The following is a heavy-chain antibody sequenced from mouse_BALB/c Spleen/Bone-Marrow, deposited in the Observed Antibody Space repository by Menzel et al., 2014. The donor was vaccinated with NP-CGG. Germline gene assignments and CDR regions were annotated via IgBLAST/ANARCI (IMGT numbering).Heavy chain of an antibody. D-gene: IGHD2-1*01. V-gene: IGHV5-4*02. CDR3: ARGNYGNYGAMDY. CDR1: GFTFSDYY. J-gene: IGHJ4*01. CDR2: ISDGGSYT. Sequence: EVQLVESGGGLVKPGGSLKLSCAASGFTFSDYYMYWVRQTPEKRLEWVATISDGGSYTYYPDSVKGRFTISRDNAKNNLYLQMSSLKSVDTAMYYCARGNYGNYGAMDYWGQGTSVTVSS.